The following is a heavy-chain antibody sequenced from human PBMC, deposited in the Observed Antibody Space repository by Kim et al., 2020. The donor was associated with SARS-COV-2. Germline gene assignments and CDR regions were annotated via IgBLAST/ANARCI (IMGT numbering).Heavy chain of an antibody. D-gene: IGHD1-26*01. CDR2: T. CDR3: AIGVGATPFDP. Sequence: TNYAQKIQGRVTMTTDTSTSTAYMELRSLGSDDTAVYYCAIGVGATPFDPWGQGTLVTVSS. J-gene: IGHJ5*02. V-gene: IGHV1-18*01.